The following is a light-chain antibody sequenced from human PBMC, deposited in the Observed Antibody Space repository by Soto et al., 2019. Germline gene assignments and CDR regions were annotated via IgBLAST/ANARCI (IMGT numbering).Light chain of an antibody. Sequence: QLVLTQSPSASASLGASVKLTCTLSSGHSSYAIAWHQQQPEKGPRFLMKLNSDGSHSKGDGISDRFSGSSSGAERYLTISSLQSEDEADYYCQTWGADSVIFGGGTKHTVL. CDR3: QTWGADSVI. CDR1: SGHSSYA. J-gene: IGLJ2*01. CDR2: LNSDGSH. V-gene: IGLV4-69*01.